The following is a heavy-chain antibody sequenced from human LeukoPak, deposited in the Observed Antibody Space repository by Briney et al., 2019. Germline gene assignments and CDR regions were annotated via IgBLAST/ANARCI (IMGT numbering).Heavy chain of an antibody. J-gene: IGHJ4*02. CDR1: GYTFTGYY. Sequence: ASVEVSCKASGYTFTGYYMHWVRQAPGQGLEWMGWINPNSGGTNYAQKFQGRVTMTRDTSISTAYMELSRLRSDDTAVYYCARARNYDSSGFDYWGQGTLVTVSS. D-gene: IGHD3-22*01. V-gene: IGHV1-2*02. CDR2: INPNSGGT. CDR3: ARARNYDSSGFDY.